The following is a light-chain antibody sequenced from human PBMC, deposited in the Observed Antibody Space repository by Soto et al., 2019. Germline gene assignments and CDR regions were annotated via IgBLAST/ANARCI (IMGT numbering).Light chain of an antibody. Sequence: DTQMTQSPSTLSASVGDRVTITCRASQSLSSWLAWYQQKPGKAPKLLVYKASSLKTGVPPRFSGSESGTEFSLTISSLQPDDFATYYRQQYNTYPWTFGQGTKVEFK. CDR1: QSLSSW. CDR3: QQYNTYPWT. J-gene: IGKJ1*01. CDR2: KAS. V-gene: IGKV1-5*03.